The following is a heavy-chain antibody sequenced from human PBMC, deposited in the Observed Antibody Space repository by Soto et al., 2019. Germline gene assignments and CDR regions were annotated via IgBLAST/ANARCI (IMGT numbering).Heavy chain of an antibody. D-gene: IGHD6-6*01. CDR2: IWYGGSNK. Sequence: PGGSLRLSCAASGFTFSSYGMHWVRQAPGKGLEWVAVIWYGGSNKYYADSVKGRFTISRDNSKNTLYLQMNSLRAEDTAVYYCASAGIEARASGYYYYGMDVWGQGTTVTVSS. CDR3: ASAGIEARASGYYYYGMDV. J-gene: IGHJ6*02. CDR1: GFTFSSYG. V-gene: IGHV3-33*01.